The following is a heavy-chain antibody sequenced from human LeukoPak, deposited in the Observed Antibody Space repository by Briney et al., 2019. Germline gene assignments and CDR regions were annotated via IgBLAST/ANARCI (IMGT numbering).Heavy chain of an antibody. CDR1: GYTFISYD. CDR2: MNANSGNT. J-gene: IGHJ5*02. D-gene: IGHD2-21*01. CDR3: ARRGATSPPNIYCGGDCYTRNWFDP. Sequence: ASVKVSCKSSGYTFISYDINWVRQATGQGLEWMGWMNANSGNTGYAQKFQGRVTMTRNTSISTAYMELSSLRSEDTAVYYCARRGATSPPNIYCGGDCYTRNWFDPWGQGTQVTVSS. V-gene: IGHV1-8*02.